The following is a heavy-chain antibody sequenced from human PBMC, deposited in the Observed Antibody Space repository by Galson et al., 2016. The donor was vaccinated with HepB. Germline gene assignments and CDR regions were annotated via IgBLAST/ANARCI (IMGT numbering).Heavy chain of an antibody. CDR1: GFIFSNYG. D-gene: IGHD6-19*01. Sequence: SLRLSCAASGFIFSNYGVHWIRQAPGKGLQWVAVVSYDGSYKYYGESVKGRFTISRDNSKNTVYLEMNSLRAEDTAVYYCTKDAPEWLGKYYDYYMDVWGKGTTVTVSS. J-gene: IGHJ6*03. V-gene: IGHV3-30*18. CDR2: VSYDGSYK. CDR3: TKDAPEWLGKYYDYYMDV.